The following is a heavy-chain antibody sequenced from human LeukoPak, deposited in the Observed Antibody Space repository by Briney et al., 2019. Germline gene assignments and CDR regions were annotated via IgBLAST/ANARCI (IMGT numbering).Heavy chain of an antibody. CDR3: AKDAYDGEGSYTYGTFDN. V-gene: IGHV3-23*01. CDR1: GFTFSKSA. D-gene: IGHD5-18*01. J-gene: IGHJ4*02. CDR2: IGSRGSYI. Sequence: PGESLNISCAASGFTFSKSAMSWVRQAPGTRLEWLSAIGSRGSYIQYADSVKGRFTISRDNSKNTLYLQMNSLRAEDTAIYYCAKDAYDGEGSYTYGTFDNWGRGTLVTVSS.